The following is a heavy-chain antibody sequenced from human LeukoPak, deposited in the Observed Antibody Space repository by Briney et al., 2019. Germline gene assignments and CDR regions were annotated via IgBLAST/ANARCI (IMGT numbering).Heavy chain of an antibody. CDR3: AKYLSGSFDY. V-gene: IGHV3-30*18. CDR1: GFTFSTYN. D-gene: IGHD3-22*01. CDR2: ISYDGRNK. Sequence: GGSLRLSCAASGFTFSTYNIRWVRQAPGKGLEWVAVISYDGRNKYYADSVKGRFTISRDNSKNTVYLQVNSLRAEDTAVYYCAKYLSGSFDYWGQGTLVTVSS. J-gene: IGHJ4*02.